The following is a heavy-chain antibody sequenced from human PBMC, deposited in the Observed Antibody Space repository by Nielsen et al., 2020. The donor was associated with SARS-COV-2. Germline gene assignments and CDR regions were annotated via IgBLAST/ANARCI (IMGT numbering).Heavy chain of an antibody. Sequence: GGSLRLSCAASGFTFSSYWMNWVRQAPGKGLEWVANIKQDGSEKYYGDSVKGRFTISRDNAKNSLYLQMNSLRAEDTALYYCAKYGDYGDDYWGQGTLVTVSS. CDR2: IKQDGSEK. J-gene: IGHJ4*02. CDR3: AKYGDYGDDY. D-gene: IGHD4-17*01. V-gene: IGHV3-7*03. CDR1: GFTFSSYW.